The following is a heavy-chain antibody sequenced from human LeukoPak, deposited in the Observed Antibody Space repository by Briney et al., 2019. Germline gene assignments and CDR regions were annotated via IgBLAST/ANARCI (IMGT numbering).Heavy chain of an antibody. D-gene: IGHD3-22*01. J-gene: IGHJ4*02. CDR1: EFTFSIYA. Sequence: GGSLRLSCAASEFTFSIYAMSWVRQAPGKGLEWVSSITSAGENTFYTGSVKGRFTISRDNSRNALYLQMNSLRAEDTAIYYCAKDRPNYYGSNGHYYRRDGDYWGQGPLVTVSS. V-gene: IGHV3-23*01. CDR3: AKDRPNYYGSNGHYYRRDGDY. CDR2: ITSAGENT.